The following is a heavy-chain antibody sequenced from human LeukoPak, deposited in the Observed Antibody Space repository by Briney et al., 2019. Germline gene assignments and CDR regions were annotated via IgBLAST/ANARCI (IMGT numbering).Heavy chain of an antibody. J-gene: IGHJ4*02. CDR1: GGSISSGSYY. CDR2: IYTSGST. V-gene: IGHV4-61*02. CDR3: ARGRYYFDY. Sequence: SETLSLTCTVSGGSISSGSYYWSWIRQPAGKGLEWIGRIYTSGSTNYNPSLKSRVTISVDTSKNQFSLKLSSVTAADTAVYYCARGRYYFDYWGQGTLVTVSS.